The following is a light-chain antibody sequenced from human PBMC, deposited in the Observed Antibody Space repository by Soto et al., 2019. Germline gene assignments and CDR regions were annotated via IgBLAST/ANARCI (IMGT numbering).Light chain of an antibody. CDR1: PSINHY. CDR3: QQTYSTPYT. V-gene: IGKV1-39*01. Sequence: DIQMTQSPSSLSASVGDRGTITCRASPSINHYLNWYQQKPGKAPKLLIYAASSFQSGVPSRFSGSGSGTDFTLTISSLQPEDFATYYCQQTYSTPYTFGQGTKLEIK. J-gene: IGKJ2*01. CDR2: AAS.